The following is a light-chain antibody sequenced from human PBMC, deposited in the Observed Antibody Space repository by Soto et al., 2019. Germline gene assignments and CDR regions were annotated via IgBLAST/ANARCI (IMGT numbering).Light chain of an antibody. CDR2: LNSDGSH. J-gene: IGLJ2*01. Sequence: QLVLTQSPSASASLGASVKLTCTLSSGHSSYAIAWHQQQPEKGPRYLMKLNSDGSHSKGDGIPDRFSGSSSGAERYLTISSLQSEDEADYYCQTWGTGAVYVVFGGGTQLTVL. CDR3: QTWGTGAVYVV. CDR1: SGHSSYA. V-gene: IGLV4-69*01.